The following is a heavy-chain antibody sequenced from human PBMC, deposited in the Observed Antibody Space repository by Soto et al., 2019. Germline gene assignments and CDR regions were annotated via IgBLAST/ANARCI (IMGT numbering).Heavy chain of an antibody. D-gene: IGHD2-15*01. CDR1: GFTFSSYN. V-gene: IGHV3-48*01. CDR3: ARASTVAASF. J-gene: IGHJ4*02. CDR2: ISTSSSTI. Sequence: EVQLVESGGGLVQPGGSLRLSCAASGFTFSSYNMNWVRQPPGKGLERVSYISTSSSTIYYADSVKGRFTISRDNAKNALYLQMNSLRTEDTAVYFCARASTVAASFGGQGTLVTVSS.